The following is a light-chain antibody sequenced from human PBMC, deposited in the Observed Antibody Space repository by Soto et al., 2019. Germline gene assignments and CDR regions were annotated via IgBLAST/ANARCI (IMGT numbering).Light chain of an antibody. J-gene: IGKJ5*01. V-gene: IGKV1D-12*01. CDR2: AAS. CDR1: QGISRS. CDR3: QQADTFPIT. Sequence: DIQMTQSPSSVSASVGDRVTISCQASQGISRSLAWYQQKPGKAPKLLIYAASSLQSGVPSRFSGSGFGTDFTLTISSLQPEDSAIYYCQQADTFPITFGQATRLEIK.